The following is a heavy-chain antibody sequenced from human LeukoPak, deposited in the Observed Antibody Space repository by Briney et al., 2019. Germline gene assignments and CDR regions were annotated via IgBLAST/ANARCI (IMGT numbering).Heavy chain of an antibody. CDR2: ISGSGSGGST. CDR3: AKALRHDFWSGFGAFDI. CDR1: GFTFSTSA. D-gene: IGHD3-3*01. J-gene: IGHJ3*02. V-gene: IGHV3-23*01. Sequence: AGGSLRLSCAASGFTFSTSAMSWVRQAPGKGLEWVSNISGSGSGGSTYYADSVKGRFTISRDNSKNTLYLQMNSLRAEDTAVYYCAKALRHDFWSGFGAFDIWGQGTMVTVSS.